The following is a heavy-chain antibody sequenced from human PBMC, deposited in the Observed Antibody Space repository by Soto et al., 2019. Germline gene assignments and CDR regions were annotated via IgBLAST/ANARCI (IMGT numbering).Heavy chain of an antibody. CDR2: IRSKAESYAT. CDR1: GFTFSDSN. J-gene: IGHJ4*02. V-gene: IGHV3-73*01. Sequence: EVQVVESGGGLVQPGGSLKLSCAASGFTFSDSNVHWVRQASGKGLEWVGRIRSKAESYATVYGASVKGRFTISRDDSKNTAYLQMNSLKTEDTAVYYCSIYYRDRSGTVFDDWGQGTLVTVSS. D-gene: IGHD4-17*01. CDR3: SIYYRDRSGTVFDD.